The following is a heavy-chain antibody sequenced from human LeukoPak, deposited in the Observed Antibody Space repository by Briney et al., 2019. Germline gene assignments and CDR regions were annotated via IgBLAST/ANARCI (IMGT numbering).Heavy chain of an antibody. D-gene: IGHD3-9*01. J-gene: IGHJ4*02. CDR1: GYTFTGYY. V-gene: IGHV1-2*02. Sequence: ASVKVSCKASGYTFTGYYMHWVRQAPGQGLEWMGWINPNSGGTNYAQKFQGRVTMTRDTSISTAYMELSRLRSDDTAVYYCARTAPKGRGLRYFDWFFDYWGQGTLVTVSS. CDR2: INPNSGGT. CDR3: ARTAPKGRGLRYFDWFFDY.